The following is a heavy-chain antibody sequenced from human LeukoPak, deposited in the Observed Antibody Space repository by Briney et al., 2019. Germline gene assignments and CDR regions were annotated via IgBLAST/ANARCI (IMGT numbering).Heavy chain of an antibody. J-gene: IGHJ4*02. CDR2: ISYDGSNK. Sequence: AGRSLRLSCAASGFTFSSYGMHWVRQAPGKGLEWVAVISYDGSNKYYADSVKGRFTISRDNSKYTLYLQMNSLRAEDTAVYYCAKERSHLINYFDYWSQGTLVTVSS. V-gene: IGHV3-30*18. CDR1: GFTFSSYG. CDR3: AKERSHLINYFDY. D-gene: IGHD3-16*01.